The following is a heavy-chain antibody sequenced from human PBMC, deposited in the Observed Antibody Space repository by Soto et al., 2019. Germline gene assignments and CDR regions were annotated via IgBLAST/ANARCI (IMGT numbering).Heavy chain of an antibody. J-gene: IGHJ4*02. CDR1: GGAFNTYA. CDR3: AREVQVHTPAFVY. CDR2: ISPMFGAA. Sequence: QVQLVQSGAEMKKPGSSVKVACQSSGGAFNTYAMNWVRQAPGQGREWMGDISPMFGAANYAPKFQGRVTITADESTGTSYMQLSSFTSEDTALYFCAREVQVHTPAFVYWGQGTLVTVSS. D-gene: IGHD3-10*01. V-gene: IGHV1-69*19.